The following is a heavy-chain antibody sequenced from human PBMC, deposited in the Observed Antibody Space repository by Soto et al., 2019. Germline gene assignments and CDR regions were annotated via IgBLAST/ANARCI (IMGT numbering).Heavy chain of an antibody. CDR3: ASRAIAARRGYYYYYYGMDV. J-gene: IGHJ6*02. CDR1: GGTFSSYA. Sequence: GASVKVSCKASGGTFSSYAISWVRQAPGQGLEWMGGIIPTFGTANYAQKFQGRVTITADESTSTAYMELSSLRSEDTAVYYCASRAIAARRGYYYYYYGMDVWGQGTTVTVSS. CDR2: IIPTFGTA. D-gene: IGHD6-6*01. V-gene: IGHV1-69*13.